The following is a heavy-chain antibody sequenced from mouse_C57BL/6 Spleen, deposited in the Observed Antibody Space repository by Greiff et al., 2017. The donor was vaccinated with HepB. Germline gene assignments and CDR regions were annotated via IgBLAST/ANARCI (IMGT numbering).Heavy chain of an antibody. Sequence: QVQLQQSGAELVKPGASVKMSCKASGYTFTSYWITWVKQRPGQGLEWIGDIYPGSGSTNYNEKFKSKATLTVDTSSSTAYMQLSSLTSEDSAVYYCARYVVAPYYFDYWGQGTTLTVSS. D-gene: IGHD1-1*01. V-gene: IGHV1-55*01. CDR3: ARYVVAPYYFDY. J-gene: IGHJ2*01. CDR1: GYTFTSYW. CDR2: IYPGSGST.